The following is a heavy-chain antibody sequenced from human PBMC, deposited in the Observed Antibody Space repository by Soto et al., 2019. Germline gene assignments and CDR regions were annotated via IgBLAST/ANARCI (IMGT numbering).Heavy chain of an antibody. CDR1: GFSLSTSGVG. J-gene: IGHJ6*02. CDR2: IYWDDDK. CDR3: AHTGSFQTAYGMDV. D-gene: IGHD2-21*01. Sequence: QITLKESGPTLVKPTQTLTLTCTFSGFSLSTSGVGVGWIRQPPGKALEWLALIYWDDDKRYSPSLKSRLTITKDTSKNQVLLTMTNMDPVDTATYYCAHTGSFQTAYGMDVWGQGPTVTVSS. V-gene: IGHV2-5*02.